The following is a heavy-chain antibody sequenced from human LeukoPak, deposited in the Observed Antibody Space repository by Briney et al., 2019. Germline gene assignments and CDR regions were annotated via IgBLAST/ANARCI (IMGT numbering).Heavy chain of an antibody. CDR3: AKDNHYSDSGTYYYYFDY. CDR1: GFTFSSYA. V-gene: IGHV3-30-3*01. J-gene: IGHJ4*02. D-gene: IGHD3-22*01. CDR2: ISYDGSNK. Sequence: GGSLRLSCAASGFTFSSYAMHWVRQAPGKGLEWVAVISYDGSNKYYADSVKGRFTISRDNSKNTLYLQMNNLRAEDTAVYYCAKDNHYSDSGTYYYYFDYWGQGTLVTVSS.